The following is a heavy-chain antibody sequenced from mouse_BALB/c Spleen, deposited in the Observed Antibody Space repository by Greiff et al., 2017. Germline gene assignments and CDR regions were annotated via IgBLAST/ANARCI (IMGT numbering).Heavy chain of an antibody. V-gene: IGHV1S81*02. CDR3: TSTVVAFDY. CDR1: DYTFTSYY. Sequence: QVQLKESGAELVKPGASVKLSCKASDYTFTSYYMYWVKQRPGQGLEWIGEINPSNGGTNFNEKFKSKATLTVDKSSSTAYMQLSSLTSEDSAAYYCTSTVVAFDYWGQGTTLTVSS. J-gene: IGHJ2*01. D-gene: IGHD1-1*01. CDR2: INPSNGGT.